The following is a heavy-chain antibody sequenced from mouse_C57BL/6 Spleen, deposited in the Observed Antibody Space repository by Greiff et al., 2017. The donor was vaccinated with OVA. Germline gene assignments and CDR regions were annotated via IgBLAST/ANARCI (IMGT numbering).Heavy chain of an antibody. V-gene: IGHV2-4*01. Sequence: VHLVESGPGLVQPSQSLSITCTVSGFSLTSYGVHWVRQPPGKGLEWLGVIWSGGSTDYNAAFISRLSISKDNSKSQVFFKMNSLQADDTAIYYCAKKGDYDYDDGFDYWGQGTTLTVSS. CDR1: GFSLTSYG. D-gene: IGHD2-4*01. J-gene: IGHJ2*01. CDR3: AKKGDYDYDDGFDY. CDR2: IWSGGST.